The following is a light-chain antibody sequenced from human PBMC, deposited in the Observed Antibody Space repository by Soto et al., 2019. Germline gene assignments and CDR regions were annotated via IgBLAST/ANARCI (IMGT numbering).Light chain of an antibody. CDR2: DAS. V-gene: IGKV3-11*01. Sequence: EIVLTQSPATLSLSPGERATLSCRASQSVSSYLAWYQQKPGQAPRLLIYDASNRATGIPARFSGSGSGTYFTLTISSLEPEDFAVYYCQQLSNWQWTFGQGTKVEIK. J-gene: IGKJ1*01. CDR3: QQLSNWQWT. CDR1: QSVSSY.